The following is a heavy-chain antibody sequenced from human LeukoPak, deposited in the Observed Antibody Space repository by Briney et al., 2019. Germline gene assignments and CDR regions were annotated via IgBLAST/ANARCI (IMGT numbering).Heavy chain of an antibody. J-gene: IGHJ4*02. CDR2: IRYDGSSK. Sequence: PGGSLRLSCAASGFTFSSYGMHWVRQAPGKGLEWVAFIRYDGSSKYYADSVKGRFTISRDNSKNTLYLQMNSLRAEDTAVYYCAKDGGYNLNYWGQGTLVTVSS. CDR3: AKDGGYNLNY. CDR1: GFTFSSYG. V-gene: IGHV3-30*02. D-gene: IGHD5-24*01.